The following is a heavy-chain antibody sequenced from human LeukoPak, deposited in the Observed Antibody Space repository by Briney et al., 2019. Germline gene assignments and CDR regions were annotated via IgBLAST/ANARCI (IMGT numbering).Heavy chain of an antibody. CDR2: FAGSDTTT. CDR3: TTLGYHLDS. V-gene: IGHV3-48*03. J-gene: IGHJ4*02. CDR1: GFDFGAYE. D-gene: IGHD3-22*01. Sequence: GGSLRLSCAASGFDFGAYEMNWVRQAPGKGLEWVAYFAGSDTTTYYADSVKGRFIISRDNARNSLYLQMNSLRAEDTALYYSTTLGYHLDSWGQGTLVTVSS.